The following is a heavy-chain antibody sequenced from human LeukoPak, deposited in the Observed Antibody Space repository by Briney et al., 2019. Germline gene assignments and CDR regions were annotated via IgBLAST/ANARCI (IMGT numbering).Heavy chain of an antibody. V-gene: IGHV4-59*12. CDR2: IYYSGST. Sequence: PSETLSLTCTVSGGSISSYYWSWIRQPPGKGLEWIGYIYYSGSTNYNSSLKSRVTISVDTSKNQFSLKLSSVTAADTAVYYCARVDRYYGQGWFDPWGQGTLVTVSS. J-gene: IGHJ5*02. CDR3: ARVDRYYGQGWFDP. CDR1: GGSISSYY. D-gene: IGHD3-10*01.